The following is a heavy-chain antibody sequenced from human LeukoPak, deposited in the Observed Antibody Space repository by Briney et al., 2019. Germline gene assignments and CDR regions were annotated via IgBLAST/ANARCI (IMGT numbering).Heavy chain of an antibody. CDR2: ITSSSSAI. D-gene: IGHD5-12*01. Sequence: GGSLRLSCAASGFTFSTYSMNWVRQAPGKGLEWISYITSSSSAIYYTDSVKGRFTISRDNAKNSLYLQMNRLRAEDTAVYYCARDNRGYDYWGQGTLVTVSS. V-gene: IGHV3-48*04. CDR1: GFTFSTYS. J-gene: IGHJ4*02. CDR3: ARDNRGYDY.